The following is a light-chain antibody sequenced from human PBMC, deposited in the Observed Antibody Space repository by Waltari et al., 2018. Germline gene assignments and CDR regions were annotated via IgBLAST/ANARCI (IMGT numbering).Light chain of an antibody. V-gene: IGKV3-11*01. CDR3: QQRSEWPLT. CDR1: QSVSIY. CDR2: DAS. J-gene: IGKJ4*01. Sequence: EIVLTQSPATLSLSPGERATLSCTASQSVSIYLAWYQQKPGQAPRLLIYDASNRATGIPARFSGRGSGTDFTLTINSLEPEDFAVYYCQQRSEWPLTFGGGTRVEIK.